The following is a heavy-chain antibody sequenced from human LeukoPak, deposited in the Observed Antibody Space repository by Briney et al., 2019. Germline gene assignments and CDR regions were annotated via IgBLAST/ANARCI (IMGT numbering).Heavy chain of an antibody. Sequence: GGSLRLSCAASGFTFSSYWMSWVRQAPGKGLERVANIKRDGSEKYYVDSVKGRFTISRDNAQNSLYLQMNSLRAEDTAVYYCARVRGGYCSGGSCDSAFDIWGQGTMVTVSS. J-gene: IGHJ3*02. CDR2: IKRDGSEK. CDR1: GFTFSSYW. D-gene: IGHD2-15*01. V-gene: IGHV3-7*04. CDR3: ARVRGGYCSGGSCDSAFDI.